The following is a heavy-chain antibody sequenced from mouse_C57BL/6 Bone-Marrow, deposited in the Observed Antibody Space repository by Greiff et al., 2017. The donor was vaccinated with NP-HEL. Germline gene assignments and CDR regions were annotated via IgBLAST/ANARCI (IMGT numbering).Heavy chain of an antibody. V-gene: IGHV1-72*01. J-gene: IGHJ2*01. D-gene: IGHD1-1*01. Sequence: QVQLQQPGAELVKPGASVKLSCKASGYTFTNYWMHWVKQRPGRGLEWIGRIDPNSGGTKYNEKFKSKATLTVDKPSSTAYMQLSSLTSEASAVYYCYKYYYGICYFDYWGQGTTLTVSS. CDR1: GYTFTNYW. CDR2: IDPNSGGT. CDR3: YKYYYGICYFDY.